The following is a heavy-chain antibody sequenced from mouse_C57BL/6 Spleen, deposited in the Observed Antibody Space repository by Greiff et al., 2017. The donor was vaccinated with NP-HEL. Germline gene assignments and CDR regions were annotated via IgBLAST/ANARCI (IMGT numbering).Heavy chain of an antibody. V-gene: IGHV5-4*01. CDR1: GFTFSSYA. D-gene: IGHD2-12*01. Sequence: EVMLVESGGGLVKPGGSLKLSCAASGFTFSSYAMSWVRQTPEKRLEWVATISTGGSYTYYPDNVKGRFTITRDNDKNNWYLQMSHLKTEDTAMYYYVRELGSLYNYDVFDYWGQGTLVTVSA. CDR2: ISTGGSYT. J-gene: IGHJ3*01. CDR3: VRELGSLYNYDVFDY.